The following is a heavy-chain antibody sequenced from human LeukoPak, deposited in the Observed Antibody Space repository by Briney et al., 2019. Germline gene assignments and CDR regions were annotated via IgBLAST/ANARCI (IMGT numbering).Heavy chain of an antibody. J-gene: IGHJ4*02. Sequence: GGSLRLSCAASGFDFHNYVIHWVRQAPGKGLEWVAVISYDVNIKYHADSVKGRFTISRDSSSKTVYLQMNSLRTEDTAVYYCARGPNSNWSGLDFWGQGTLLTVSS. CDR3: ARGPNSNWSGLDF. CDR1: GFDFHNYV. V-gene: IGHV3-30-3*01. D-gene: IGHD6-6*01. CDR2: ISYDVNIK.